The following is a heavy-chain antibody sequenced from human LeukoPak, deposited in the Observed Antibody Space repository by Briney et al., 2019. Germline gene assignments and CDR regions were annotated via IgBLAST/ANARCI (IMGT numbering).Heavy chain of an antibody. J-gene: IGHJ4*02. D-gene: IGHD6-6*01. Sequence: HPGGPLRCSSEGPGFSASSNHMTRVPPAPGKGLEWVSVIYSGGSTYYADSVKGRFTISRDNSKNTLNLQMNSLRADDTAVYYCARSIDYWGQGTLVTVSS. CDR1: GFSASSNH. V-gene: IGHV3-53*01. CDR3: ARSIDY. CDR2: IYSGGST.